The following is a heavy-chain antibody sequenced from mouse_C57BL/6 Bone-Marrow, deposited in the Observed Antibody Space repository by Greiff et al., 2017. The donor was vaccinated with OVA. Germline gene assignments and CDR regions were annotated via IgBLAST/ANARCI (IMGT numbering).Heavy chain of an antibody. CDR3: ARDDGYFFEY. V-gene: IGHV1-76*01. D-gene: IGHD2-3*01. CDR2: LYPGSGNT. CDR1: GYTFTDHY. Sequence: QVQLQQSGAEVVRPGASVKLSCKASGYTFTDHYINWVKQRPGQGLEWIARLYPGSGNTYYNEKFKGKATLTAEKSSNNAYMQLSSLTSEDSAVYFCARDDGYFFEYWGQGTTLTVSS. J-gene: IGHJ2*01.